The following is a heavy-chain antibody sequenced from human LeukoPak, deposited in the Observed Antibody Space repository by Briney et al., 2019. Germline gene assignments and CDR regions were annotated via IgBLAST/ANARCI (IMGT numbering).Heavy chain of an antibody. V-gene: IGHV3-48*03. CDR1: GFTFSSDE. CDR3: ARDWYFDY. Sequence: PGGSLRLSCAASGFTFSSDEMNWVRQAPCKGVEWVSYISSSCSIIYYADSVKGRFTISRDNAKNSLYLQMNSLRDEDTAVYYCARDWYFDYWGQGTLVTVSS. J-gene: IGHJ4*02. CDR2: ISSSCSII.